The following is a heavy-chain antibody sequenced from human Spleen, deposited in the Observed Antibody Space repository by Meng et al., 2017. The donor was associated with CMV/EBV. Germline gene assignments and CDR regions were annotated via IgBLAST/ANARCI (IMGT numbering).Heavy chain of an antibody. CDR3: ARGLAAVPAALRPFDY. D-gene: IGHD2-2*01. CDR2: INPSGGST. J-gene: IGHJ4*02. V-gene: IGHV1-46*01. CDR1: GYTFTSYY. Sequence: GYTFTSYYIHWVRQAPGQGLEWMGIINPSGGSTNYAQKFQGRVSMTMDTSTSTVYMELSSLRSENTAVYYCARGLAAVPAALRPFDYWGQGTLVTVSS.